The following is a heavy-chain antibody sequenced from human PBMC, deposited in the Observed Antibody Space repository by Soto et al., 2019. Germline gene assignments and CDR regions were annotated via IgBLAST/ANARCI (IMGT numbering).Heavy chain of an antibody. CDR1: GGSFSGYY. V-gene: IGHV4-34*01. CDR3: ARGDRYYYGSGSYYNRGAYVYFQH. Sequence: QVQLQQWGAGLLKPSETLSLTCAVYGGSFSGYYWSWIRQPPGKGLEWIGEINHSGSTNYNPSLKSRVTISVDTSKNQFSLKLSSVTAADTAVYYCARGDRYYYGSGSYYNRGAYVYFQHWGQGTLVTVSS. J-gene: IGHJ1*01. D-gene: IGHD3-10*01. CDR2: INHSGST.